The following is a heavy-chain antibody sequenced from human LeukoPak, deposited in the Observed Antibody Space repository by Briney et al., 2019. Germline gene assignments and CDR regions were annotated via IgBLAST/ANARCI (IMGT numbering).Heavy chain of an antibody. V-gene: IGHV3-21*01. CDR1: GFTFSSYS. CDR3: ARCAFDYYDSSGYYIDY. J-gene: IGHJ4*02. D-gene: IGHD3-22*01. Sequence: PGGSLRLSCAASGFTFSSYSMNWVRQAPGKGLEWVSSISSSSSYIYYADSVKGRFTISRDNAKNSLYLQMNSLRAEDTAVYYCARCAFDYYDSSGYYIDYWGQGTLVTVSS. CDR2: ISSSSSYI.